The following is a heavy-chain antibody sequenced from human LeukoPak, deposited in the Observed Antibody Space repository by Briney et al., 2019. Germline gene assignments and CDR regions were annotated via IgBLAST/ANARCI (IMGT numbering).Heavy chain of an antibody. CDR2: ISGSGGST. Sequence: GGSLRLSCAASGFTFSSCAMSRVRQAPGKELEWVSAISGSGGSTYYADSVKGRFTISRDNSKNTLYLQMNSLRAEDTAVYYCAKLLYGDYAPPDYWGQGTLVTVSS. J-gene: IGHJ4*02. D-gene: IGHD4-17*01. CDR1: GFTFSSCA. CDR3: AKLLYGDYAPPDY. V-gene: IGHV3-23*01.